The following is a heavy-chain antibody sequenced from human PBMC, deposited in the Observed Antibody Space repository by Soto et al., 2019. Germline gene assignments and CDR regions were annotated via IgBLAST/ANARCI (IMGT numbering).Heavy chain of an antibody. CDR2: MNPNSGNT. CDR1: GYAFTSYD. CDR3: ARGLRISWVAFDP. D-gene: IGHD2-15*01. V-gene: IGHV1-8*01. J-gene: IGHJ5*02. Sequence: ASVEVSCKXSGYAFTSYDINWVRQATGQGLEWMGWMNPNSGNTGYAQKFQGRVTMTRNTSISTAYMELSSLRSEDTAVYYCARGLRISWVAFDPWGQGTLVTVSS.